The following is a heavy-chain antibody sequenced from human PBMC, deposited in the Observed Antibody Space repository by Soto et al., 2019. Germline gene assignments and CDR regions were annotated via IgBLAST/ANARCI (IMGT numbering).Heavy chain of an antibody. CDR2: IVVGSGNT. J-gene: IGHJ6*04. CDR3: AAYISGGGSGGMDV. CDR1: GFTFTSSA. Sequence: ASVKVSCKASGFTFTSSAVQWVRQARGQRLEWIGWIVVGSGNTNYAQKFQERVTITRDMSTSTAYMELSSLRSEDTAVYYCAAYISGGGSGGMDVWDKGTTGTVSS. D-gene: IGHD6-19*01. V-gene: IGHV1-58*01.